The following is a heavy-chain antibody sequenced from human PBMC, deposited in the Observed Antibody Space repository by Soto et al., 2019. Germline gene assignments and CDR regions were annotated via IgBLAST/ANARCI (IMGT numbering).Heavy chain of an antibody. V-gene: IGHV4-34*01. Sequence: ASETLSLTCVVYGEFFGGFYWSWVRQSPGKGLAWIGEISQTETTAYSPSLKSRVSISADTSKKQFSLTLTSVTAADTAVYYCVHSPNLSVDNLGHETLVTVSS. CDR2: ISQTETT. CDR3: VHSPNLSVDN. CDR1: GEFFGGFY. J-gene: IGHJ4*01. D-gene: IGHD2-21*01.